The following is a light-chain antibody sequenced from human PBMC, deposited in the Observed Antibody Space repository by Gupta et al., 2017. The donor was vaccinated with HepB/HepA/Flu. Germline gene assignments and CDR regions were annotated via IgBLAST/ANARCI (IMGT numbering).Light chain of an antibody. V-gene: IGLV2-14*03. J-gene: IGLJ1*01. CDR3: SSYIYSNTLSYI. CDR1: NRDVGGHNY. Sequence: QSALTQPASVSGSLGQSIPLSCTGTNRDVGGHNYVSWYQHHPGQVPKLIIYDVNDRPSGISNRFSGSKSGNTASLTISGLQAEDEADYYCSSYIYSNTLSYIFGTGTKVSVL. CDR2: DVN.